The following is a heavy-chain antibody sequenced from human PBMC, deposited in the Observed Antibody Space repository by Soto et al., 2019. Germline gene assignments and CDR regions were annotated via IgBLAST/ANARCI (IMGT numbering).Heavy chain of an antibody. Sequence: GGSLRLSCTASGFTFSRYAMSWVRQAPGKGLEWVSTISDSGSTYYAESVKGRLTTSRDNSKHTLYLQMNSLRAEDTAVYYCAKGGLGDCSTTSCLFQFDYRGLGALVTVSS. CDR2: ISDSGST. J-gene: IGHJ4*02. CDR1: GFTFSRYA. D-gene: IGHD2-2*01. V-gene: IGHV3-23*01. CDR3: AKGGLGDCSTTSCLFQFDY.